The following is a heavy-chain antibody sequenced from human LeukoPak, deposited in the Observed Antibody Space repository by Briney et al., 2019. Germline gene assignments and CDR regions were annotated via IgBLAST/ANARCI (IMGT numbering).Heavy chain of an antibody. V-gene: IGHV3-23*01. J-gene: IGHJ4*02. CDR3: AKGDLRGDGKILFDY. Sequence: GGSLRLSCAASGFTFSSYAMSWVRQAPGKGLEWVSAISGSGGNTYYADSVKDRFTISRDNSKNTLYLQMNSLRAEDTAVYYCAKGDLRGDGKILFDYWGQGTLVTVSS. CDR2: ISGSGGNT. CDR1: GFTFSSYA. D-gene: IGHD2-15*01.